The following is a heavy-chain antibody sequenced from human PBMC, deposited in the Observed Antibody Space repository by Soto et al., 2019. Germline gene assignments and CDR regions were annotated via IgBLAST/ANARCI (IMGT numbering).Heavy chain of an antibody. Sequence: EVQLLESGGGLVQPGGSLRLSCAASGFTFSIFAMSWVRQAPGKGLEWVSGIGSREDDTYYADSVKGRFTISRDNSKNKLFLQMNSLRAEDTAVYYCAKDRVNHNSVWDPFDIWGQGTMVTVSS. J-gene: IGHJ3*02. CDR2: IGSREDDT. D-gene: IGHD1-20*01. CDR1: GFTFSIFA. V-gene: IGHV3-23*01. CDR3: AKDRVNHNSVWDPFDI.